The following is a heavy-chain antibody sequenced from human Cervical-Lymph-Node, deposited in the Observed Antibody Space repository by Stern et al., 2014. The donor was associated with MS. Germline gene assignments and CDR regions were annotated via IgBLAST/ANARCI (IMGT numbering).Heavy chain of an antibody. CDR1: GDSVSSEDYY. Sequence: VQLQESGPGLVRPSETLSLTCTASGDSVSSEDYYWSWIRQSPGKDLEWIGYIYYRGRPHYNTSLKSRLTISIDTSKNQFSLKLISVTAADTAVYYCARSGYYGIDVWGQGTTVIVSS. V-gene: IGHV4-61*08. D-gene: IGHD1-26*01. J-gene: IGHJ6*02. CDR3: ARSGYYGIDV. CDR2: IYYRGRP.